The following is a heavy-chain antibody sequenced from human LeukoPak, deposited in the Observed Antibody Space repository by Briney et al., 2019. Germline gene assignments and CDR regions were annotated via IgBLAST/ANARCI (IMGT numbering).Heavy chain of an antibody. CDR3: AKAPSANYYDSSGYYTYFDS. D-gene: IGHD3-22*01. CDR2: LNWSSRNL. Sequence: GGSLRLSCSAYGFTFYDYPRHWVRQAPGKGLEWVSGLNWSSRNLADADSVKGRFTIARDNDKNSLYLQMDCLRADDTALYDCAKAPSANYYDSSGYYTYFDSWGQGTLVTVSS. CDR1: GFTFYDYP. J-gene: IGHJ4*02. V-gene: IGHV3-9*01.